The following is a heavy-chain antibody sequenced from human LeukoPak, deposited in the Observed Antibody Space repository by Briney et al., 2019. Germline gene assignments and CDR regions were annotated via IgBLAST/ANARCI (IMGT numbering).Heavy chain of an antibody. CDR3: ARGGLSSILTGYHAWDY. V-gene: IGHV3-30*04. CDR1: GFSFSRYA. CDR2: ISYDGSYK. Sequence: GGSLRLSCAASGFSFSRYAMHWVRQAPGKGLEWVAVISYDGSYKDYADSVKGRFTISRDNAKNSLYLQMNSLRAEDTAIYYCARGGLSSILTGYHAWDYWGQGTLVTVSS. J-gene: IGHJ4*02. D-gene: IGHD3-9*01.